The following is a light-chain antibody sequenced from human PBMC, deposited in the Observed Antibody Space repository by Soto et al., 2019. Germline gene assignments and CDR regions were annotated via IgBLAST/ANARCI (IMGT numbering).Light chain of an antibody. CDR3: QAYGTSPIFT. Sequence: EIVLTQSPDTLSVSPGDRAALSCSASQRIAGNFLAWYQQKSDQSPRLLIFGTSYRASGIPDRFSGSGSGTDFTLTISRVEPDDFAVYFCQAYGTSPIFTFGPGTKVDIK. CDR1: QRIAGNF. V-gene: IGKV3-20*01. J-gene: IGKJ3*01. CDR2: GTS.